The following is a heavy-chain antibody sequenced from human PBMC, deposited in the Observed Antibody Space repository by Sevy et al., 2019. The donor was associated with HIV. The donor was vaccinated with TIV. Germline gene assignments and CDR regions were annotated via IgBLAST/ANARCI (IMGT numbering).Heavy chain of an antibody. CDR3: AREGAVAAAFDI. D-gene: IGHD6-19*01. V-gene: IGHV3-30-3*01. Sequence: GGSLRLSCAASGFTFSSYAMHWVRQAPGKGLEWVAVISYDGSNKYYVDSVKGRFTISRDNSKNTLYLQMNSLRAEDTARYYCAREGAVAAAFDIWGQGTMVTVSS. CDR2: ISYDGSNK. CDR1: GFTFSSYA. J-gene: IGHJ3*02.